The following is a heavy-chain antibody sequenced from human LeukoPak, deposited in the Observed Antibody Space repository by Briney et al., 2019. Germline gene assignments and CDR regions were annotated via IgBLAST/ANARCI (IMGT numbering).Heavy chain of an antibody. J-gene: IGHJ4*02. D-gene: IGHD6-13*01. V-gene: IGHV3-48*04. CDR3: ARGGYSGGY. Sequence: GGSLRLSCAASGFTFSSYSMNWVRQAPGKGLEWVSYISSSSSTIYYADSVKGRFTISRDNAKNSLYLQMNSLRAEDTAVYYCARGGYSGGYWGQGTLVTVSS. CDR2: ISSSSSTI. CDR1: GFTFSSYS.